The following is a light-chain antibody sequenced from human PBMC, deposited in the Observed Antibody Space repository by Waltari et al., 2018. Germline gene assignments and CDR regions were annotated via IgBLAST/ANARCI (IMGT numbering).Light chain of an antibody. Sequence: QSALPQPASVSGSPGQSITIPCTATSSAVGGSNYFPWSQQPPGKAPKFMIYDVSKRPSGVSNRFSGSKSGNTASLTISGLQAEDEADYYCSSYTSSSTWVFGGGTKLTVL. CDR1: SSAVGGSNY. J-gene: IGLJ3*02. CDR3: SSYTSSSTWV. V-gene: IGLV2-14*01. CDR2: DVS.